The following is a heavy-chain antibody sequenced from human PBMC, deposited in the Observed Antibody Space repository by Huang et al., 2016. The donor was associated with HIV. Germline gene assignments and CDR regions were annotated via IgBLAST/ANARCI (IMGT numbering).Heavy chain of an antibody. D-gene: IGHD3-10*01. Sequence: EVQLVESGGGLVKPGGSLRLSCVASGFTFTNYAMNWVREAPGKGLEWVSYIGISSSYIDHADSVKGRFTISRDDAKNSLYLQMNSLRAEDTAVYYCARPQGDKVRGIIRSYYYYYGMDVWGRGTTVTVSS. CDR1: GFTFTNYA. V-gene: IGHV3-21*06. CDR3: ARPQGDKVRGIIRSYYYYYGMDV. J-gene: IGHJ6*02. CDR2: IGISSSYI.